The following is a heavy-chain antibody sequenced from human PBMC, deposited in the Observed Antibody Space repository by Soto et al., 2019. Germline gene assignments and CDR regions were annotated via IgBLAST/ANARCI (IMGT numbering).Heavy chain of an antibody. Sequence: GGSLRLSCAASGFTFSSYAMSWVRQAPGKGLEWVSAISGSGGSTYYADSVKGRFTISRDNSKNTLYLQMNSLRAEDTAVYYCARIYYYDSSGSKYYYGMDVWGQGTTVTVSS. CDR2: ISGSGGST. V-gene: IGHV3-23*01. D-gene: IGHD3-22*01. CDR1: GFTFSSYA. J-gene: IGHJ6*02. CDR3: ARIYYYDSSGSKYYYGMDV.